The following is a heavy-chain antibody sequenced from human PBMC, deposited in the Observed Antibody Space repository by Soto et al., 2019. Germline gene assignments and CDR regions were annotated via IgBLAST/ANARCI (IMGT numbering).Heavy chain of an antibody. V-gene: IGHV3-23*01. CDR2: ISGSGGST. Sequence: GGSLRLSCAASGFTFSSYAMTWVRQAPGKGVEWVSAISGSGGSTYYADSVKGRFTISRDNSKNTLYLQMNSLRAEDTAVYYCAGDRSITGTNGRFDYWGQGTLVTVSS. CDR1: GFTFSSYA. D-gene: IGHD1-20*01. CDR3: AGDRSITGTNGRFDY. J-gene: IGHJ4*02.